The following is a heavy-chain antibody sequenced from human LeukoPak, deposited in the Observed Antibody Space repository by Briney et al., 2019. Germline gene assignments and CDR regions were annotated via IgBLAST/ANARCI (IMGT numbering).Heavy chain of an antibody. CDR3: ARDEGGGGY. CDR2: INHSGST. J-gene: IGHJ4*02. CDR1: GGSFSGYY. Sequence: SETLSLTCAVYGGSFSGYYWNWIRQPPGKGLVWIGEINHSGSTNYNPSLKSRITISEDTSKNQVSLKLSSVTAADTAVYYCARDEGGGGYWGQGTLVTVSS. V-gene: IGHV4-34*01. D-gene: IGHD3-10*01.